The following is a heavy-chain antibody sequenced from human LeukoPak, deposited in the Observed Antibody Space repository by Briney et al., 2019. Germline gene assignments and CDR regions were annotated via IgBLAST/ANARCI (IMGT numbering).Heavy chain of an antibody. CDR2: ISISGTTT. J-gene: IGHJ4*02. CDR1: GFIFSDFY. D-gene: IGHD2-15*01. CDR3: AKAALGYCSGGGCYFDY. Sequence: SGGSLRLSCAASGFIFSDFYMGWIRQAPGKGLEWVSYISISGTTTNYADSVKGRFTISRDNSKNTLYLQMNSLRAEDTAVYYCAKAALGYCSGGGCYFDYWGQGTLVTVSS. V-gene: IGHV3-11*04.